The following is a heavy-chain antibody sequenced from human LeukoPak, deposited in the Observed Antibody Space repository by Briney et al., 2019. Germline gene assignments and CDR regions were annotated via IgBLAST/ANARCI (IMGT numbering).Heavy chain of an antibody. CDR2: INHSGST. V-gene: IGHV4-34*01. CDR3: ARGPVLLWFGDLGDWFDP. J-gene: IGHJ5*02. Sequence: PSETLSLTCAVYGVSFSGYYWSWIRQPPGKGLEWIGEINHSGSTNYNPSLKSRVTISVDTSKNQFSLKLSSVTAADTAVYYCARGPVLLWFGDLGDWFDPWGQGTLVTVSS. CDR1: GVSFSGYY. D-gene: IGHD3-10*01.